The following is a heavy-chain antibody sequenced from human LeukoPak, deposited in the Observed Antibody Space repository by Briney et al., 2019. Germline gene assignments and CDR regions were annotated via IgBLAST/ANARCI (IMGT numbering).Heavy chain of an antibody. V-gene: IGHV3-23*01. CDR1: GCTFSRFA. D-gene: IGHD5-12*01. J-gene: IGHJ3*02. CDR3: ATLPWIYWHTSLRGASDT. Sequence: PGVSLRLSCAASGCTFSRFAMSWVRQAPGKGLKWVSGISGSGGNTYYANSVKGRFTISRDNSKNTLYVQMNSLRAEGTALYSSATLPWIYWHTSLRGASDTSGAGTMVTASS. CDR2: ISGSGGNT.